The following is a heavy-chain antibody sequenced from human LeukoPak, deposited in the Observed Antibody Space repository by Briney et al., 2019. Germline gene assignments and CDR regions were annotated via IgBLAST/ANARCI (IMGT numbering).Heavy chain of an antibody. V-gene: IGHV4-39*01. CDR1: GGSVSDYY. Sequence: PSETLSLTCTVSGGSVSDYYWGWIRQPPGKGLEWIGSIYYSGSTYYNPSLKSRVTISVNTSKNQFSLKLSSVTAADTAVYYCARLWAYGGRHFDYWGQGTLVTVSS. J-gene: IGHJ4*02. CDR3: ARLWAYGGRHFDY. D-gene: IGHD1-26*01. CDR2: IYYSGST.